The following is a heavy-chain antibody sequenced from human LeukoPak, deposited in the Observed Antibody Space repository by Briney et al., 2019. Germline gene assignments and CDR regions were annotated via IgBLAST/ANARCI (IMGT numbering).Heavy chain of an antibody. J-gene: IGHJ6*04. V-gene: IGHV4-31*01. D-gene: IGHD3-10*01. CDR2: IYYSGST. Sequence: SQTLSLTCTVSGGSISSGGYYWSWIRQHPGKGLEWIGYIYYSGSTYYNPSLKSPVTISVDTSKNQFSLQLSSVTAADTAVYYCGRESIAMVRGVISDGMDVRVKGSTVTVS. CDR3: GRESIAMVRGVISDGMDV. CDR1: GGSISSGGYY.